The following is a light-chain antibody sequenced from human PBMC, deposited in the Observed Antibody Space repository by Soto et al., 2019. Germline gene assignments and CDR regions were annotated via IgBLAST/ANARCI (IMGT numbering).Light chain of an antibody. J-gene: IGLJ3*02. V-gene: IGLV2-23*01. CDR1: SSDVGSYNL. Sequence: QSALTQPASVSGSPGQSITISCTGTSSDVGSYNLVSWYQEHPGKAPKLMIYEDNKRPSGVSNRFSGSKSGNTASLTISGLQAEDEADYYCCSYAGSYTWVFGGGTKLTVL. CDR3: CSYAGSYTWV. CDR2: EDN.